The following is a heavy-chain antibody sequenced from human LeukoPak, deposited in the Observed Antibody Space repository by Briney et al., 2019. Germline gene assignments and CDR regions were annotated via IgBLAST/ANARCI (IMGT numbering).Heavy chain of an antibody. D-gene: IGHD3-16*01. J-gene: IGHJ6*02. CDR2: INHSGST. CDR1: GASFSGYY. V-gene: IGHV4-34*01. CDR3: AREPFMTDYGMDV. Sequence: PSETLSLTCAVYGASFSGYYWSWIRQPPGKGLEWIGEINHSGSTNYNPSLKSRLTMSVDTSKNQFSLKLSSVTAADTAVYYCAREPFMTDYGMDVWGQGTTVTVSS.